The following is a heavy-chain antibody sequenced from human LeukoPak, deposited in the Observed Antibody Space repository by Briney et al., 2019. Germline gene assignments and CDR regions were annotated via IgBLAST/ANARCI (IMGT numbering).Heavy chain of an antibody. CDR1: GGSISSSNW. J-gene: IGHJ4*02. CDR2: IYQSGGT. D-gene: IGHD3-22*01. Sequence: SETLSLTCGVPGGSISSSNWWTWVRPPPGKGLEWIGEIYQSGGTNYNPSPKRPVTISVDKSKNQFSLNLSSVTAPDTAVYYFAGQTYYYDSSGYIRRYYFDYWGQGTLVTVSS. CDR3: AGQTYYYDSSGYIRRYYFDY. V-gene: IGHV4-4*02.